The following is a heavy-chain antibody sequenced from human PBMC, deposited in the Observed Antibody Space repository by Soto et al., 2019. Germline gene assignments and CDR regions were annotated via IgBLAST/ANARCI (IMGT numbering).Heavy chain of an antibody. CDR3: ATLPMTSQPAYLDD. D-gene: IGHD2-2*01. J-gene: IGHJ4*02. Sequence: EVQQLESGGGLVQPGESLRLSCAASGFTFSSYAMSWVRQAPGKGLEWVSTISGRGEKTYYADSVKGRFTISRDNSKNTVYLQMNSLRAEVTSLYFCATLPMTSQPAYLDDWGQGTLVTVSS. V-gene: IGHV3-23*01. CDR1: GFTFSSYA. CDR2: ISGRGEKT.